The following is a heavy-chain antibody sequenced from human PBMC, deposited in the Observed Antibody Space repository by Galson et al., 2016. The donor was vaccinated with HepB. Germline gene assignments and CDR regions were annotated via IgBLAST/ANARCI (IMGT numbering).Heavy chain of an antibody. J-gene: IGHJ4*02. D-gene: IGHD3-3*01. CDR2: INDRGTT. CDR1: VGPFRGYD. V-gene: IGHV4-34*01. Sequence: ETLSLTCAVYVGPFRGYDWTWIRQSPGKGLEWIGDINDRGTTNYNPSLANRVTILGETSKSQLSLKLSSVTAADTAVYYCARGLRRIPIFGVTDSKFLDYWGQGTLVTVSS. CDR3: ARGLRRIPIFGVTDSKFLDY.